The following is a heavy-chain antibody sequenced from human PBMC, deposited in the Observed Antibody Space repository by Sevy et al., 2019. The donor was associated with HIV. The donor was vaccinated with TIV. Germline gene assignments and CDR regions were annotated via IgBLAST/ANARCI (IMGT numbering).Heavy chain of an antibody. CDR3: TKVGSFNGVESDALDI. D-gene: IGHD2-8*01. Sequence: GGSLRLSCVGSGFIFSNYDMHWVRQRTGKGLEWVAAIGTLADTVYPDSVKGRFTISRDNSKNTLYLEMNSLRAEDTAVYYCTKVGSFNGVESDALDIWGQWTMVTVSS. V-gene: IGHV3-13*01. J-gene: IGHJ3*02. CDR2: IGTLADT. CDR1: GFIFSNYD.